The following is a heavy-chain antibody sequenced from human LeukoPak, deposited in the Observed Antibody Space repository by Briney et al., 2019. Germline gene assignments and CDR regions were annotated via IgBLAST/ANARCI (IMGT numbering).Heavy chain of an antibody. CDR1: GFTFNMYW. J-gene: IGHJ4*02. D-gene: IGHD4-23*01. Sequence: GGSLRLSCAASGFTFNMYWMTWVRQAPGKGLESVAYINKDGSDKYYVDSVKGRFTVSRDNANNSLYLQMNSLRAEDTAVYYCARDAGYGGNSDYWGQGTLVTVSS. CDR2: INKDGSDK. CDR3: ARDAGYGGNSDY. V-gene: IGHV3-7*01.